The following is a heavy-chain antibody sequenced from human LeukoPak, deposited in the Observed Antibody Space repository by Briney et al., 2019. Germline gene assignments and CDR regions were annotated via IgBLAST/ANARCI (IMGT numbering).Heavy chain of an antibody. CDR3: ARGLLLDYYDY. J-gene: IGHJ4*02. CDR1: GGSFSGYY. CDR2: INHSGST. D-gene: IGHD3-10*01. V-gene: IGHV4-34*01. Sequence: PSETLSLTCAVYGGSFSGYYWSWIRKPPGKGLEWIGEINHSGSTNYNPSLKSRVTISVDTSKNQFSLKLSSVTAADTAVYYCARGLLLDYYDYWGQGTLVTVSS.